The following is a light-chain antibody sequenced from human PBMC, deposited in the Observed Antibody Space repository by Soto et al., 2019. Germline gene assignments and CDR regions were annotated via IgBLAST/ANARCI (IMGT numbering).Light chain of an antibody. V-gene: IGKV4-1*01. CDR1: XSFLYSSNNKNY. J-gene: IGKJ4*01. Sequence: IVMTXSPYSXXVXXXXSAXXNFKSIXSFLYSSNNKNYLAWYQQKPGQPPKLLIYWASTRESGVPDRFSGSGSGTDFTLTISSLQAEDVAVYYCQQYYSTPLTFGGGTKVDIK. CDR3: QQYYSTPLT. CDR2: WAS.